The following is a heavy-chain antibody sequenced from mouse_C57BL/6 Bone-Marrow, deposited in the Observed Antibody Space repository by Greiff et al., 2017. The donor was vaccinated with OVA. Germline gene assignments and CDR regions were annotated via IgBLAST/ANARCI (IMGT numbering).Heavy chain of an antibody. CDR2: IYPGDGDT. V-gene: IGHV1-80*01. CDR3: ARGGYGYDGFAY. J-gene: IGHJ3*01. Sequence: QVQLQQSGAELVKPGASVKISCKASGYAFSSYWMNWVKQRPGKGLEWIGQIYPGDGDTNYNGKFKGKATLTADKSSSTAYMQLSRLASEDSAVYFCARGGYGYDGFAYWGQGTLVTVSA. D-gene: IGHD2-2*01. CDR1: GYAFSSYW.